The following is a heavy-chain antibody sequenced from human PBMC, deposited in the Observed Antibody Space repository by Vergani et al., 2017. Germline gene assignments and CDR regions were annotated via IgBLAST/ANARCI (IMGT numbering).Heavy chain of an antibody. CDR2: ISSSGSTI. CDR1: GFPFSSYE. Sequence: EVQLVESGGGLVQPGGSLRLSCAASGFPFSSYEMNWVRQAPGKGLEWVSYISSSGSTIYYADSVKGRFTISRDNAKNSLYLQMNSLRAEDTAVYYCARKTYGSGSYFAFDIWGQGTMVTVSS. D-gene: IGHD3-10*01. CDR3: ARKTYGSGSYFAFDI. J-gene: IGHJ3*02. V-gene: IGHV3-48*03.